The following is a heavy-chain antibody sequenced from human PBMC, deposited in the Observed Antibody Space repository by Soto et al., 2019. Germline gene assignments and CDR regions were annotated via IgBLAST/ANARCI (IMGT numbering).Heavy chain of an antibody. D-gene: IGHD6-13*01. Sequence: GGSLRLSGAACGFTFSNSIINWVRQAPWQGLEWVSSISGSSDFLYYADSVKGRFTISRDTATNSLYLQMNSLRAEDTAVYYCATSTWYAFDIFGQRIMVTVSS. CDR1: GFTFSNSI. V-gene: IGHV3-21*01. J-gene: IGHJ3*02. CDR2: ISGSSDFL. CDR3: ATSTWYAFDI.